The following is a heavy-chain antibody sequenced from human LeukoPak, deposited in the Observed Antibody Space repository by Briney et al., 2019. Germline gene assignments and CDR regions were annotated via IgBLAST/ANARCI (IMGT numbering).Heavy chain of an antibody. D-gene: IGHD6-13*01. CDR3: ARSQQLGY. J-gene: IGHJ4*02. CDR1: GFTFSSYW. CDR2: IKQDGSEK. V-gene: IGHV3-7*03. Sequence: PGGSLRLSCAASGFTFSSYWMSWVRQAPGKGLEWVANIKQDGSEKHYVDSVKGRLTISRDNANNLLFLQMNSLRAGDTAMYFCARSQQLGYWGQGTLVTVSS.